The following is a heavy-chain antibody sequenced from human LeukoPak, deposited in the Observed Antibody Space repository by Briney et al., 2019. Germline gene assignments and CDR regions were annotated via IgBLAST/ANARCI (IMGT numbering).Heavy chain of an antibody. J-gene: IGHJ3*02. V-gene: IGHV3-30-3*01. CDR3: ARVDERFLNAFDI. Sequence: PGGSLRLSCAASGFTFSSYAMHWVRQAPGKGLEWVAVISYDGSNKYYADSVKGRFTISRDKSKNTLYLQMNSLRAEDTAVYYCARVDERFLNAFDIWGQGTMVTVSS. D-gene: IGHD3-3*01. CDR1: GFTFSSYA. CDR2: ISYDGSNK.